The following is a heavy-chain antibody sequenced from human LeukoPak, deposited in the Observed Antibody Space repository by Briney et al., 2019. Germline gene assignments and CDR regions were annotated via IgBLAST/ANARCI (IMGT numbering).Heavy chain of an antibody. CDR2: INPNSGGT. Sequence: ASVKVSCKASGYTFTGYYMHWVRQAPGQGLEWMGWINPNSGGTNYAQKFQGRVTMTRDTSISTAYMELSRLRSDDTAVYYCARDLRAMVRGGGNNWFDPWGQGTLVTVSS. CDR1: GYTFTGYY. V-gene: IGHV1-2*02. J-gene: IGHJ5*02. CDR3: ARDLRAMVRGGGNNWFDP. D-gene: IGHD3-10*01.